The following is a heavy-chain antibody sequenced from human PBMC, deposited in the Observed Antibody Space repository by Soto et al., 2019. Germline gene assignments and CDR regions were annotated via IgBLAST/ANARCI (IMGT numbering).Heavy chain of an antibody. D-gene: IGHD2-21*01. V-gene: IGHV3-74*01. CDR1: GFTFNVFW. CDR3: STDWYDFRSRTSRGGDCYFDL. Sequence: PGGSLRLSCEVSGFTFNVFWIHWVRQVPGKGLEWLSRIHGDGANTRYADSVKGRFSISRDNDKNTLFLQMHSLTVEDTGVYYFSTDWYDFRSRTSRGGDCYFDLLGRDTLFSFSS. CDR2: IHGDGANT. J-gene: IGHJ2*01.